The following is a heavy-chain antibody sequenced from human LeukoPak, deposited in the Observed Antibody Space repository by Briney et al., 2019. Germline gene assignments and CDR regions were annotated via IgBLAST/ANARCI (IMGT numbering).Heavy chain of an antibody. CDR1: GGSFSGYY. V-gene: IGHV4-34*01. D-gene: IGHD3-10*01. CDR2: INHSGST. Sequence: PSETLSLTCAVYGGSFSGYYWSWIRQPPGKGLEWIGEINHSGSTNYNPSLKSRVTISVDTSKNQFSLKLSSVTAADTAVYYCAREVSEWFGEFIGYYYYMDVWGKGTMVTISS. J-gene: IGHJ6*03. CDR3: AREVSEWFGEFIGYYYYMDV.